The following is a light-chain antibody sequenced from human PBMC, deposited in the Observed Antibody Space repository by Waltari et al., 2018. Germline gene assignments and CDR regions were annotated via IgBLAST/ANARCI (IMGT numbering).Light chain of an antibody. V-gene: IGKV3-15*01. CDR1: QSVSIN. CDR2: GAS. J-gene: IGKJ1*01. Sequence: EIVMTQSPATLSVSPGERATLSCRASQSVSINLAWYQHKPGQAPMLLIYGASTRATGIPARFSGSGSGTEFTLTISSLQSEDFAVYFCQQYNNWPRTFGQGTKVGIK. CDR3: QQYNNWPRT.